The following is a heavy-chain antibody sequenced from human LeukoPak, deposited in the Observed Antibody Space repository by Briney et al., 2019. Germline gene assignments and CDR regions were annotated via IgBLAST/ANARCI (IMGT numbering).Heavy chain of an antibody. Sequence: PGRSLRLSCTASGFTFRSYAMHWVRLAPGKGLQWVAVISYDGSNKYYADSVKGRFTISRDNAKNSLYLQMNSPRAEDTAVYYCARVEDYDILTGFDYWGQGTLVTVSS. V-gene: IGHV3-30*04. D-gene: IGHD3-9*01. CDR1: GFTFRSYA. J-gene: IGHJ4*02. CDR2: ISYDGSNK. CDR3: ARVEDYDILTGFDY.